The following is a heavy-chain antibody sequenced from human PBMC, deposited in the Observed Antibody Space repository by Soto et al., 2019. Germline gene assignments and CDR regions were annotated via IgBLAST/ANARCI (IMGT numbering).Heavy chain of an antibody. J-gene: IGHJ6*02. CDR2: ISYDGSNK. D-gene: IGHD3-10*01. V-gene: IGHV3-30*18. Sequence: GGSLRLSCAASGLTFSSYGMHWVRQAPGKGLEWVAVISYDGSNKYYADSVKGRFTISRDNSKNTLYLQMNSLRAEDTAVYYCAKDIGVVRGVILVDYYYYYGMDVWGQGTTVTVSS. CDR1: GLTFSSYG. CDR3: AKDIGVVRGVILVDYYYYYGMDV.